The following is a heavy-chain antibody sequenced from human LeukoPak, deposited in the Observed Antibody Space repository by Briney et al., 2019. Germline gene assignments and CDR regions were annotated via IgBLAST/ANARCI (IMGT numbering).Heavy chain of an antibody. CDR3: ARDPYYDSSGYPIDY. V-gene: IGHV1-2*02. Sequence: ASVKVSCKASGYTFTGYYMHWVRQAPGQGLEWMGWINPNSGGTNYAQKFQGRVTMTRDTSISTAYMELSRLRSDDTAVYYCARDPYYDSSGYPIDYWGQGTLVTVSS. CDR2: INPNSGGT. J-gene: IGHJ4*02. D-gene: IGHD3-22*01. CDR1: GYTFTGYY.